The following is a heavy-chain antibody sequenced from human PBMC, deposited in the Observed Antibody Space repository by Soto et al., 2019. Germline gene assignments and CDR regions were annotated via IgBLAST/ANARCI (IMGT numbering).Heavy chain of an antibody. CDR2: ISYDGSNK. Sequence: GSLRLSCAASGFTFSSYAMHWVRQAPGKGLEWVAVISYDGSNKYYADSVKGRFTISRDNSKNTLYLQMNSLRGEDTAVYYCARGSYLRGSRFDPWGQGTLVTVSS. CDR3: ARGSYLRGSRFDP. CDR1: GFTFSSYA. V-gene: IGHV3-30-3*01. D-gene: IGHD3-10*01. J-gene: IGHJ5*02.